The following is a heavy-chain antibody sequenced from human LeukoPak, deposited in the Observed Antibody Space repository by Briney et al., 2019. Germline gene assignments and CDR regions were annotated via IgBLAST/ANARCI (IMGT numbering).Heavy chain of an antibody. CDR2: INTKTGNP. V-gene: IGHV7-4-1*02. CDR1: GYTFTDHA. CDR3: TGDDLEVLNY. Sequence: ASVKVSCKASGYTFTDHAMNWVRQAPGQGLEWMGWINTKTGNPTYAQAFRGRFVFSLDTSVSTAHLQINNLKAEDTAVYFCTGDDLEVLNYWGQGTLVTVSS. J-gene: IGHJ1*01. D-gene: IGHD1-7*01.